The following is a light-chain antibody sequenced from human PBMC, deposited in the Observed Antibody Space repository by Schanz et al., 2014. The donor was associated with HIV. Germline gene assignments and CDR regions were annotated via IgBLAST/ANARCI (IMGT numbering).Light chain of an antibody. J-gene: IGLJ1*01. CDR3: SSYTSSLTRV. V-gene: IGLV2-11*01. CDR1: SSDV. CDR2: EVT. Sequence: QSVLTQPRSVSGSPGQSVTVSCTGTSSDVSWYQQHPGKAPKLVIYEVTKRPSGVPDRFSGSKSDDRASLTVSGLQAEDEADYYCSSYTSSLTRVFGTGTKLTVL.